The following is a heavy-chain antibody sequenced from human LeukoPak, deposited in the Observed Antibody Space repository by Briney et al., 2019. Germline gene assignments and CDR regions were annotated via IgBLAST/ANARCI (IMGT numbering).Heavy chain of an antibody. J-gene: IGHJ4*02. CDR1: GFTFSSYA. V-gene: IGHV3-23*01. CDR3: AKDLEKIVVITQFDY. CDR2: ISGSGGST. D-gene: IGHD3-22*01. Sequence: GGSLRLSCAASGFTFSSYAMSWVRQAPGKGLEWVSAISGSGGSTYHADSVKGRFTISRDNSKNTLYLQMNSLRAEDTAVYYCAKDLEKIVVITQFDYWGQGTLVTVSS.